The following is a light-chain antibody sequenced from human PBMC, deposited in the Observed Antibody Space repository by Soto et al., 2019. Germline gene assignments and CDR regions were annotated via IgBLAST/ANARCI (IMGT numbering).Light chain of an antibody. Sequence: EIVLTQSPGTLSLSPGERATLSCRASQSVSSSYLAWYQQKPGQAPRLLIYGASSRATGIPDWFSGSGSGTDFTLTISRLKPEDFAVYYCHQYGSSTGTFGQGTKAEIK. J-gene: IGKJ1*01. CDR3: HQYGSSTGT. CDR1: QSVSSSY. V-gene: IGKV3-20*01. CDR2: GAS.